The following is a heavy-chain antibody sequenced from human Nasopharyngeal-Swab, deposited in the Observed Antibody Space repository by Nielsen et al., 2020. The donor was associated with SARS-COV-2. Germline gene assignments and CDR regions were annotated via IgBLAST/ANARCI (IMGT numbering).Heavy chain of an antibody. J-gene: IGHJ4*02. CDR2: ISGSGGST. D-gene: IGHD3-10*01. CDR1: GFTFSSYA. Sequence: GGSLRLACAASGFTFSSYAMGWVRQAPGKGLEWVSAISGSGGSTYYADSVKGRLTISRDNSKNTLYLQMNSLRAEDTAVYYCAKDREATYYYGSGSFDYWGQGTLVTVSS. V-gene: IGHV3-23*01. CDR3: AKDREATYYYGSGSFDY.